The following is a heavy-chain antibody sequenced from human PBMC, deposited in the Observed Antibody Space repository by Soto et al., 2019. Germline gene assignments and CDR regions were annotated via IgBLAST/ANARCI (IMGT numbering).Heavy chain of an antibody. J-gene: IGHJ6*04. V-gene: IGHV3-9*01. CDR2: ISWNSISR. CDR3: AKDRSGNDYHDYGMDV. Sequence: PGGSVRLSXGASGFTFDDYAMHWDRQAPGKCLEWVSGISWNSISRGYADSVKGRFTISRDNAKNSLYLQMNSLIAEDTALYSCAKDRSGNDYHDYGMDVWGKGTTVTV. CDR1: GFTFDDYA.